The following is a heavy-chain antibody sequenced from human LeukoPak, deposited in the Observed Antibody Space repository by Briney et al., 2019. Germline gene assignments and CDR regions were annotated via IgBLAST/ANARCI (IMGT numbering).Heavy chain of an antibody. V-gene: IGHV3-21*01. CDR1: GFTFSSYS. CDR3: ARTRVAGINWFDP. D-gene: IGHD6-19*01. CDR2: ISSSSSYI. Sequence: GGSLRLSCAASGFTFSSYSMNWVRQAPGKGLEWVSSISSSSSYIYYADSVKGRFTISRDNAKNSLYLQMNSLRAEDTAVYYCARTRVAGINWFDPWGQGTLVTVSS. J-gene: IGHJ5*02.